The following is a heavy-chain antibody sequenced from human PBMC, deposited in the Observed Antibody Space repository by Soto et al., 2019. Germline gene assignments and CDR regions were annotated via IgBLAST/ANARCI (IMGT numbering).Heavy chain of an antibody. J-gene: IGHJ4*02. CDR3: ARGVGSSTPRY. CDR2: VYDNGRP. Sequence: PSETLSLTCTISGGSISVYYWSWIRQSPRQGLEWIGYVYDNGRPYYSPSLKSRVTISADTSKNQISLKLTSATAADTAVYYCARGVGSSTPRYWGRGILLTDSS. CDR1: GGSISVYY. V-gene: IGHV4-59*01. D-gene: IGHD6-13*01.